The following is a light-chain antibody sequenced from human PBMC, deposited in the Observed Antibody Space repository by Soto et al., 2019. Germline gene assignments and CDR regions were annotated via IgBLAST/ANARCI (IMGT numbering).Light chain of an antibody. V-gene: IGKV3-20*01. CDR2: GAS. CDR1: QSVSSY. J-gene: IGKJ1*01. CDR3: QQYGSSPPSGT. Sequence: EIVLTQSPATLSLSPGERATLSCRASQSVSSYLAWYQQKPGQAPRLLIYGASSRATGIPDRFSGSGSGTDFTLTISRLEPEDFAVYYCQQYGSSPPSGTFGQGTKVDIK.